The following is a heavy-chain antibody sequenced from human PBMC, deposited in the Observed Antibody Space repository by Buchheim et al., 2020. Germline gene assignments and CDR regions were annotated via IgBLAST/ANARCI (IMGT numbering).Heavy chain of an antibody. J-gene: IGHJ6*02. CDR1: GFTFSSYG. CDR3: ARTYYDILTGYCAGMDV. V-gene: IGHV3-33*01. CDR2: IRYDGSNK. Sequence: QVQLVESGGGVVQPGRSLRLSCAASGFTFSSYGMHWVRQAPGKGLEWVAVIRYDGSNKYYVDSVKGRFTISRDNSKNTLYLQMNSLRAEDTAVYYCARTYYDILTGYCAGMDVWGQGTT. D-gene: IGHD3-9*01.